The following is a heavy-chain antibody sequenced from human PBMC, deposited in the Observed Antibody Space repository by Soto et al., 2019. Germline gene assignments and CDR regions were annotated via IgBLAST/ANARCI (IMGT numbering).Heavy chain of an antibody. Sequence: PGGSLRLSCAASGFTFSSYSMNWVRQAPGKGLEWVSSISSSSSYIYYADSVKGRFTISRDNAKNSLYLQMNSLRAEDTAVYYCARVAGVNYYYYGMDVWGQGTTVTVSS. CDR2: ISSSSSYI. CDR3: ARVAGVNYYYYGMDV. J-gene: IGHJ6*02. V-gene: IGHV3-21*01. CDR1: GFTFSSYS. D-gene: IGHD6-19*01.